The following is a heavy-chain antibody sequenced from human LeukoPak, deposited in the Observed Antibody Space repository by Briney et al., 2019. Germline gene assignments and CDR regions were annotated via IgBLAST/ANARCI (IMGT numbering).Heavy chain of an antibody. CDR1: GGSISSGGYY. Sequence: SETLSLTCTVSGGSISSGGYYWSWIRQHPGKGLEWIGYIYYSGSTYYNPSLKSRVTISVDTSKNQFSLKLSSVTAADTTVYYCARDAYYYDSSGTYGMDVWGQGTTVTVSS. CDR2: IYYSGST. D-gene: IGHD3-22*01. CDR3: ARDAYYYDSSGTYGMDV. V-gene: IGHV4-31*03. J-gene: IGHJ6*02.